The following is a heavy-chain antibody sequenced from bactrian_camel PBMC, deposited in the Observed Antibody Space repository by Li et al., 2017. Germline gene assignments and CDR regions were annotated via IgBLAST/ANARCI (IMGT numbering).Heavy chain of an antibody. CDR3: AAAQYYYAYGKSGF. Sequence: HVQLVESGGGLVQPGGSLRLSCAASGYTYNRVCMGWFRQAPGEEREKVAVICTVDDTTYYADSVKGRFTISQDNAKNAVYLQVNSLQPEDTAMYYCAAAQYYYAYGKSGFWGQGTQVTVS. CDR1: GYTYNRVC. CDR2: ICTVDDTT. J-gene: IGHJ6*01. D-gene: IGHD2*01. V-gene: IGHV3S1*01.